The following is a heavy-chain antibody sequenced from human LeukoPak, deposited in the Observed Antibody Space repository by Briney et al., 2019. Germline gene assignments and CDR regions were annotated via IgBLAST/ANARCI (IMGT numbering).Heavy chain of an antibody. CDR1: GFTFSSYE. V-gene: IGHV3-48*03. CDR2: ISSSGSTI. CDR3: ASVRITMVRGVIITGDY. J-gene: IGHJ4*02. Sequence: AGGSLRLSCAASGFTFSSYEMNWVRQAPGKGLEWVSYISSSGSTIYYADSVKGRFTISRDNAKNSLYLQMNSLRAEDKAVYYCASVRITMVRGVIITGDYWGQGTLVNLSS. D-gene: IGHD3-10*01.